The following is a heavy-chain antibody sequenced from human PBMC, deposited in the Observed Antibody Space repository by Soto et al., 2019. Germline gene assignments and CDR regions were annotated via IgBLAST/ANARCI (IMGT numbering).Heavy chain of an antibody. CDR2: ISYDGSEK. J-gene: IGHJ4*02. CDR3: ARGPESGDF. Sequence: QVQLVESGGGVVKPGRSLRLSCATSGFTFSTFSMHWVRQAPGKGLEWVAHISYDGSEKDYADSVKGRFTISRDNSDNTLFLQMNSLTSEDTGVYYCARGPESGDFWGQGTLVTVPS. D-gene: IGHD3-3*01. V-gene: IGHV3-30*04. CDR1: GFTFSTFS.